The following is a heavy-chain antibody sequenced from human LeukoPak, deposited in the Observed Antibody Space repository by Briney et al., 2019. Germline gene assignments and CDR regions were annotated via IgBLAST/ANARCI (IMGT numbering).Heavy chain of an antibody. CDR1: GFTFSSYA. Sequence: GGSLRLSCAASGFTFSSYAMSWVRQARGEALEWVSAITDSAGSTYHADSVKGRFTISRDNSKNTLYLQMNSLRAEDTAVYYCAKGSSGSRPYYFHYWGQGTLVTVSS. D-gene: IGHD3-10*01. J-gene: IGHJ4*02. V-gene: IGHV3-23*01. CDR3: AKGSSGSRPYYFHY. CDR2: ITDSAGST.